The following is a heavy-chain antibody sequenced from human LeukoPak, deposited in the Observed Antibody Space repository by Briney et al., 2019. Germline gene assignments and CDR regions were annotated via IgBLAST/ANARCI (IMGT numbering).Heavy chain of an antibody. CDR1: GFTFSSYG. J-gene: IGHJ4*02. CDR3: ARERYGSGSYYFDY. Sequence: GGSLRLSCAASGFTFSSYGMHWVRQAPDKGLEWVAVIWYDGSNKYYADSVKGRFTISRDNSKNTLYLQMNSLRAEDTAVYYCARERYGSGSYYFDYWGQGTLVTVSS. D-gene: IGHD3-10*01. V-gene: IGHV3-33*01. CDR2: IWYDGSNK.